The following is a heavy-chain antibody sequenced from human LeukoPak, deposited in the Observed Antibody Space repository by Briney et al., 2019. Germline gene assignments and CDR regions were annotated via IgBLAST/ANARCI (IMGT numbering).Heavy chain of an antibody. CDR1: GYNFSDYY. J-gene: IGHJ4*02. Sequence: GASVKVSCKASGYNFSDYYLHWVRQAPGQGLEWMGIINPGGRSTSYAQKFQGRVTMTRDTPTSTVYMELSSLRSEDTAVYYCAREIGPIQLHLWGSAFDYWGQGTLVTVSS. CDR2: INPGGRST. V-gene: IGHV1-46*01. D-gene: IGHD5-24*01. CDR3: AREIGPIQLHLWGSAFDY.